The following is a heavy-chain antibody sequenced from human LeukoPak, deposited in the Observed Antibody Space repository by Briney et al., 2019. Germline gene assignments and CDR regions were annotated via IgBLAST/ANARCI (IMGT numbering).Heavy chain of an antibody. D-gene: IGHD2-2*02. CDR3: ARGLEDIVVVPAAIGWFDP. V-gene: IGHV4-31*03. J-gene: IGHJ5*02. CDR1: GGSISSGGYY. CDR2: IYYSGST. Sequence: SQTLSLTCTVSGGSISSGGYYWRWIRQHPGKGLEWIGYIYYSGSTYYNPSLKSRVTISVDTSKNQFSLKLSSVTAADTAVYYCARGLEDIVVVPAAIGWFDPWGQGTLVTVSS.